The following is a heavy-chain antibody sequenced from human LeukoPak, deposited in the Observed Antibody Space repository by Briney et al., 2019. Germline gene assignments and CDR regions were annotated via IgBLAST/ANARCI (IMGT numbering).Heavy chain of an antibody. CDR3: ARRPPGVTPDY. Sequence: TXXVYGGSFSGYYWSWIRQPPGKGLEWIGEINHSGSTNYNPSLKSRVTISVDTSKNQFSLKLSSVTAADTAVYYCARRPPGVTPDYWGQGTLVTVSS. V-gene: IGHV4-34*01. D-gene: IGHD2-21*02. J-gene: IGHJ4*02. CDR1: GGSFSGYY. CDR2: INHSGST.